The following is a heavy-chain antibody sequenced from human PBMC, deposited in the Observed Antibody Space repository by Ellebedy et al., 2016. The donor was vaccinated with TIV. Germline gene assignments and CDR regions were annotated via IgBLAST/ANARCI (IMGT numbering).Heavy chain of an antibody. CDR1: GFTFSSHT. D-gene: IGHD1-1*01. CDR2: ISSSSSTI. V-gene: IGHV3-48*02. CDR3: ARLRNGRMD. J-gene: IGHJ4*02. Sequence: PGGSLRLSCAASGFTFSSHTLIWVRQAPGKGLEWVSQISSSSSTILYADSVKGRFTISRDNAKSSLYLQMHSLRDEDTAVYYCARLRNGRMDWGQGTLVTVSS.